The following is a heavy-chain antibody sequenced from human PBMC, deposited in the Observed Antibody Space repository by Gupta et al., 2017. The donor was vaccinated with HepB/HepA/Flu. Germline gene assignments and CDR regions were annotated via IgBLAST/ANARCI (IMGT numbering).Heavy chain of an antibody. V-gene: IGHV3-15*01. CDR3: SMRKTAVFNHGY. D-gene: IGHD1-1*01. CDR1: GFIFRNAL. CDR2: IKSNADGGTA. J-gene: IGHJ4*02. Sequence: EVQLVESGGGLVEPGGSLRLSCVVSGFIFRNALMHWARQTPGKGLEWVGRIKSNADGGTADYAAPVKGRFTISRDDSKSTLYLHMNGLKTEDTAVYYCSMRKTAVFNHGYWGQGTLVTVSS.